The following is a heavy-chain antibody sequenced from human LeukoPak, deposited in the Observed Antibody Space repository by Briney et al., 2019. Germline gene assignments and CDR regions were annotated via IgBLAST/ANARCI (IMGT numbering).Heavy chain of an antibody. J-gene: IGHJ4*02. V-gene: IGHV1-2*02. CDR2: INPNDGDT. Sequence: ASVKVSCKASGYSFTDYYMHWVRQAPGPGLEWIGWINPNDGDTNYAQKFQGRVTMTRDTSISTAHMEVSRLRSDDTAVYYCARANFLYCSSTTCLFDYWGQGTLVTVSS. CDR1: GYSFTDYY. D-gene: IGHD2-2*01. CDR3: ARANFLYCSSTTCLFDY.